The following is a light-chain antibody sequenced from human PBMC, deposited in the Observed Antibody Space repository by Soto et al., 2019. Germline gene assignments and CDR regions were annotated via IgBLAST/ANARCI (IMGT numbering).Light chain of an antibody. CDR1: QSVSTF. J-gene: IGKJ1*01. CDR3: QQRSNCWT. V-gene: IGKV3-11*01. CDR2: DAS. Sequence: EIVFTHSPATLSLSPGERAALSYRASQSVSTFLAWYPHKPGQAPRLLIYDASNRATGIPARFSGSGSGTDFTLTISSLEPEDSAFYYCQQRSNCWTFGQGTKVDIK.